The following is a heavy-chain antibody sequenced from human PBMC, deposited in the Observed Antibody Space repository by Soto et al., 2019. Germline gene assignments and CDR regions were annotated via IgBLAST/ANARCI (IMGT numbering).Heavy chain of an antibody. CDR1: GGSISSSSYY. D-gene: IGHD3-3*01. Sequence: PSETLSLTCTVSGGSISSSSYYWGWIRQPPGKGLEWIGSIYYSGSTYYNPSLKSRVTISVDTSKNQFSLKLSSVTAADTAVYYCARHEAAGEITIFGVVPEYYYYYMDVWGKGTTVTVSS. CDR3: ARHEAAGEITIFGVVPEYYYYYMDV. J-gene: IGHJ6*03. CDR2: IYYSGST. V-gene: IGHV4-39*01.